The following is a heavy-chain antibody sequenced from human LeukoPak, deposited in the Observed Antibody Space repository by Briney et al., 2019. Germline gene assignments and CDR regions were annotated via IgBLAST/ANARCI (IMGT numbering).Heavy chain of an antibody. CDR2: IRFDGSTK. Sequence: PGGSLRLSCVASGITFRSSSMHWVRQAPGKGLEWLAFIRFDGSTKYYADSVKGRFTVSRDNSKSTLYLQMNSLIAEDTAVYYCAQPDFWGQGTLVTVSS. V-gene: IGHV3-30*02. CDR3: AQPDF. CDR1: GITFRSSS. J-gene: IGHJ4*02.